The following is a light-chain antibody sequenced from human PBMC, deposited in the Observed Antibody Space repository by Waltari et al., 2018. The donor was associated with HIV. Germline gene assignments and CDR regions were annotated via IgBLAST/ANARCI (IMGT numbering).Light chain of an antibody. CDR3: QQYGSSPLT. CDR1: QSVTSSF. V-gene: IGKV3-20*01. Sequence: EIVLTQSPGTLSLSPGERATLSCRASQSVTSSFLSWYQQEPGQAPRLLIYGASSRATGIPDRFSGGGSGTDFTLTISRLEPEDFAVYYCQQYGSSPLTFGVGTKVDIK. CDR2: GAS. J-gene: IGKJ4*01.